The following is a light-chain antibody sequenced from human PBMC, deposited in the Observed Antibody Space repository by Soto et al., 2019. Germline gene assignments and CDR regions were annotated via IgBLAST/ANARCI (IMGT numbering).Light chain of an antibody. CDR2: GAS. CDR3: QRYGSSPLIT. CDR1: QSISSSY. V-gene: IGKV3-20*01. Sequence: EIVLTQSPGTLSLSPGKRATLSCSASQSISSSYLAWYQQRPGQAPRLLIYGASSRATGIPDRFSGSGSGTDFTLTISRLEPEDFAVYFCQRYGSSPLITFGQGTRLEIK. J-gene: IGKJ5*01.